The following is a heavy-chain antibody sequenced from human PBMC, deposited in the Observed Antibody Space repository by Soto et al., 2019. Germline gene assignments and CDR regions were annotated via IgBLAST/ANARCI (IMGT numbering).Heavy chain of an antibody. CDR2: IIPIFGTA. D-gene: IGHD3-3*01. CDR1: GGTFSSYA. V-gene: IGHV1-69*13. CDR3: AVARSGYYLVGGGYYYGMDV. Sequence: ASVKVSCKASGGTFSSYAISWVRQAPGQGLEWMGGIIPIFGTANYAQKFQGRVTITADESTSTAYMELSSLRSEDTAVYYCAVARSGYYLVGGGYYYGMDVWGQGTTVTVSS. J-gene: IGHJ6*02.